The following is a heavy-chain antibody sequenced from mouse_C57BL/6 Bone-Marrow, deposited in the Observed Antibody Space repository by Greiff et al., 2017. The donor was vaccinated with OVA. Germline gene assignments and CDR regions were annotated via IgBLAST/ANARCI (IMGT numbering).Heavy chain of an antibody. CDR1: GFSFITYA. J-gene: IGHJ1*03. CDR3: VRHDDYDFHWYFDV. D-gene: IGHD2-4*01. V-gene: IGHV10-1*01. CDR2: IRSKSNNYAT. Sequence: EVQLVESGGGLVKPTGSLKLSCAASGFSFITYAMNWVRQAPGKGLEWVARIRSKSNNYATYYAGSVKDSFTISRDDSESMLYLQMNNLKTEDTAMYYCVRHDDYDFHWYFDVWGTGTTVTVSS.